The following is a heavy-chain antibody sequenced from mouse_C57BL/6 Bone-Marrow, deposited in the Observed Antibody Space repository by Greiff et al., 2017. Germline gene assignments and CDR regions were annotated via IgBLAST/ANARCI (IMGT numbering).Heavy chain of an antibody. Sequence: DVMLVESGGGLVQPGGSLKLSCAASGFTFSDYYMYWVRQTPEKRLEWVAYISNGGGSTYYPDTVKGRFTISRDNAKNTLYLQMSRLKSEDTAMYYCARRPNYFYYYAMDYWGQGTSVTVSS. CDR3: ARRPNYFYYYAMDY. D-gene: IGHD2-1*01. CDR1: GFTFSDYY. CDR2: ISNGGGST. J-gene: IGHJ4*01. V-gene: IGHV5-12*01.